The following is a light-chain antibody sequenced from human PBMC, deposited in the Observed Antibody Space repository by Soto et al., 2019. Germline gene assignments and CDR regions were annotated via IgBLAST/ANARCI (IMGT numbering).Light chain of an antibody. V-gene: IGKV1-5*03. CDR1: QTISSW. Sequence: IQMTHSPSTLSGSVGYRVTIAFRASQTISSWLAWYQQKPGKAPKLLIYKASTLKSGVPSRFSGSGSGTDFTLTISSLQPDDFATYYCQQYNSYSRTFGQGTKVDIK. J-gene: IGKJ1*01. CDR3: QQYNSYSRT. CDR2: KAS.